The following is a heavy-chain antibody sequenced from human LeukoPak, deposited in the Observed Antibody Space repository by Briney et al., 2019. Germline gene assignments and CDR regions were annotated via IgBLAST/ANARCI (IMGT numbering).Heavy chain of an antibody. CDR2: ISTSGTTM. CDR1: GFTFSDYY. J-gene: IGHJ4*02. V-gene: IGHV3-11*01. Sequence: KPGGSLRLSCAASGFTFSDYYMNWIRQAPGKGLEWVSYISTSGTTMSYADSVKGRFTISRDSAKNSLYLQMNSLRAEDTAVYYRARGTTGTTDFDYWGQGTLVTVSS. CDR3: ARGTTGTTDFDY. D-gene: IGHD1-1*01.